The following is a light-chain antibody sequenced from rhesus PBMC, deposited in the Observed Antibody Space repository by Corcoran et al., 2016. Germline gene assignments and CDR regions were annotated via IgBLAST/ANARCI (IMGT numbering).Light chain of an antibody. CDR2: YAS. Sequence: DIQMTQSPSSLSASVGDTVTITCRASQGISTYLAWYQQKPGKAPKTLIYYASNLESGVPSRLSGSGSGTDFTLTISSLQPEDFAIYYCQQHNSYPPTFGQGTKVEIK. CDR3: QQHNSYPPT. V-gene: IGKV1S14*01. J-gene: IGKJ1*01. CDR1: QGISTY.